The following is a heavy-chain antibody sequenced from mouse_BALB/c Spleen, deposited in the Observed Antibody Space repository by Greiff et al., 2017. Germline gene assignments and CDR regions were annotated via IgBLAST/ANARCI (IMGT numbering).Heavy chain of an antibody. J-gene: IGHJ2*01. CDR1: GFDFSRYW. Sequence: AASGFDFSRYWMSWVRQAPGKGLEWIGEINPDSSTINYTPSLKDKFIISRDNAKNTLYLQMSKVRSEDTALYYCARRHYGYYFDYWGQGTTLTVSS. CDR3: ARRHYGYYFDY. D-gene: IGHD1-2*01. CDR2: INPDSSTI. V-gene: IGHV4-1*02.